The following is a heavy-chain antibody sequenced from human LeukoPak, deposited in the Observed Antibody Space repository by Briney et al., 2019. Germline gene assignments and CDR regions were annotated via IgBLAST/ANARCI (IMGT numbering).Heavy chain of an antibody. CDR1: GDSISSYY. D-gene: IGHD3-9*01. CDR2: ISYSGST. J-gene: IGHJ4*02. V-gene: IGHV4-59*01. CDR3: ARLTSTMTAYVY. Sequence: SETLSLTCTVSGDSISSYYWSWIRQPPGKGLEWIGYISYSGSTNYNSSLQSRVTISVDTSKCHFSLKLASVTAADTAVYYCARLTSTMTAYVYWGQGILVTVSS.